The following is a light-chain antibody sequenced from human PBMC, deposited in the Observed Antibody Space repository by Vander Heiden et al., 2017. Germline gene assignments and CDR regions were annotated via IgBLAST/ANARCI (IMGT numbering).Light chain of an antibody. J-gene: IGKJ1*01. Sequence: DIQMTQSPSSLSASVGDRVTITCRASQSISSYLNWYQQKPGKAPKLLIYAASSFQSGVPSRFRGSGSGTDFTLTISRLQPEDFATYYCQQSYSTLPTFGPGTKVELK. V-gene: IGKV1-39*01. CDR1: QSISSY. CDR2: AAS. CDR3: QQSYSTLPT.